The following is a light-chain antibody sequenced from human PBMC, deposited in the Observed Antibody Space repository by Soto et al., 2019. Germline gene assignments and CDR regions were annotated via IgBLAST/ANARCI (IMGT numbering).Light chain of an antibody. Sequence: DIQMTQSPSTLSASVGDRVTITSRASQSISSWLAWYKQNPGKAPKLLSYDASSLESGVTSRFSGSGSGTEFTLTISSLQPDDFATYYCQPYNSLWTFGQGTKVDIK. J-gene: IGKJ1*01. V-gene: IGKV1-5*01. CDR3: QPYNSLWT. CDR1: QSISSW. CDR2: DAS.